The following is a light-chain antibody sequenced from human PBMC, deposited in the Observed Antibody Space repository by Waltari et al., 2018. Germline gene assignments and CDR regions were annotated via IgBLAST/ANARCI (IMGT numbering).Light chain of an antibody. CDR1: QGVRRT. CDR2: DAS. Sequence: EIVLTQSPGTLSLSPGERATLSCRASQGVRRTLAWYQQKPGQAPRLLIHDASRRATGIPDRFSGSGSGTDFSLTISRLEPEDFAVYYCQKYGTLPATFGQGTKVEVK. V-gene: IGKV3-20*01. J-gene: IGKJ1*01. CDR3: QKYGTLPAT.